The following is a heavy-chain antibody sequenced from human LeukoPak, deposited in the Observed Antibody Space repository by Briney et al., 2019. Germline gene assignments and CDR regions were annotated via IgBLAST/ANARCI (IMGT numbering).Heavy chain of an antibody. CDR2: IYYSGGS. Sequence: PSETLSLTCTVSGGSISSYYRSLIRQPPGKGLEWIGYIYYSGGSKYNPSLKSRVTISVDTSKNQLSLNLSSATAADTAVYYCATHGFDFWTGFYPYFDSWGQGALVTVSS. CDR3: ATHGFDFWTGFYPYFDS. V-gene: IGHV4-59*08. J-gene: IGHJ4*02. CDR1: GGSISSYY. D-gene: IGHD3-3*01.